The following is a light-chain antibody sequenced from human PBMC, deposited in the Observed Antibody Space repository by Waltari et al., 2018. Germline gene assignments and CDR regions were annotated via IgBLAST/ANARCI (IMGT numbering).Light chain of an antibody. Sequence: DIQMTQSPSSLSASVGDRVTITCRASQSISSYLNWYQQKPGKAPKLLIYAAVSLQSGVPSRFSGSGSGTDFTLTISCLQPEDFATYYCQQSYSTPSTFGGWTRVEIK. J-gene: IGKJ4*01. CDR2: AAV. CDR3: QQSYSTPST. V-gene: IGKV1-39*01. CDR1: QSISSY.